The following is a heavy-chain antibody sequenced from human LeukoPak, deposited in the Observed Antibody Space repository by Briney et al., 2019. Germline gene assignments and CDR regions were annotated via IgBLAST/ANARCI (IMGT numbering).Heavy chain of an antibody. Sequence: PSETLSLTCTVSGDSISSGDYYWSWIRQPAGKGLEWIGRISSSGSTNYNPSLKSRVTISVDTSKNQFSLKLSSVTAADTAVYYCAREGGHYDFWSGYYREKHRGYFDYWGQGTLVTVSS. D-gene: IGHD3-3*01. J-gene: IGHJ4*02. CDR3: AREGGHYDFWSGYYREKHRGYFDY. CDR2: ISSSGST. V-gene: IGHV4-61*02. CDR1: GDSISSGDYY.